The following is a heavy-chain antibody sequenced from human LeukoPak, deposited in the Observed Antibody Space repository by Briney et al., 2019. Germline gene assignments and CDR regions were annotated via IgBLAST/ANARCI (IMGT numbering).Heavy chain of an antibody. CDR2: ISGSGGST. D-gene: IGHD3-16*01. J-gene: IGHJ4*02. CDR1: GLIFSNYA. V-gene: IGHV3-23*01. Sequence: GGSLGLSCAASGLIFSNYAMSWVRQAPGKGLEWVSTISGSGGSTYYADSVKGRFTISRDNSKNTLYLQMNSLRAEDTAVYYCAKTSDWGWGHNDYWGQGTLVTVSS. CDR3: AKTSDWGWGHNDY.